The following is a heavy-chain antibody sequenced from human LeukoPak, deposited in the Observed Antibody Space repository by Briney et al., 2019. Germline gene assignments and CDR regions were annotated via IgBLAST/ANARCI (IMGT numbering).Heavy chain of an antibody. CDR1: GFTFSSYE. CDR2: ISSSGSTI. Sequence: GGSLRLSCAASGFTFSSYEMNWVRQAPGKGLEWVSYISSSGSTIYYADSVKGRFTISRDNAKNSLYLQMNSLRAEDTAVYYCAGVFYINRYFVYWGQGTLVTVSS. J-gene: IGHJ4*02. V-gene: IGHV3-48*03. CDR3: AGVFYINRYFVY. D-gene: IGHD4-11*01.